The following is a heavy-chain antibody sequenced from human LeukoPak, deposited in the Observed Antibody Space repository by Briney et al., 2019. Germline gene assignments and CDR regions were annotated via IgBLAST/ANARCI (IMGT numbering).Heavy chain of an antibody. CDR3: ARVGCSGGSCYSGDYYYYYGMDV. J-gene: IGHJ6*02. D-gene: IGHD2-15*01. CDR1: GFTFSSYS. Sequence: PGGSLRLSCAASGFTFSSYSMNWVRQAPGKGLEWVSSISSSGSYIYYADSVKGRFTISRDNAKNSLYLQMNSLRAEDTAVYYCARVGCSGGSCYSGDYYYYYGMDVWGQGTTVAVSS. V-gene: IGHV3-21*01. CDR2: ISSSGSYI.